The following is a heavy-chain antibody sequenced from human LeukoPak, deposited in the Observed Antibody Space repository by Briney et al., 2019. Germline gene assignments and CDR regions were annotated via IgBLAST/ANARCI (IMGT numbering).Heavy chain of an antibody. CDR2: ISSSSSYI. V-gene: IGHV3-21*01. D-gene: IGHD6-13*01. J-gene: IGHJ4*02. CDR1: GLTFSSYS. CDR3: ARDLISSSGGY. Sequence: GGSLRLSCAASGLTFSSYSMNWVRQAPGKGLEWVSSISSSSSYIYYADSVKGRFTISRDNAKNSLYLQMNSLRAEDTAVYYCARDLISSSGGYWGQGTLVTVSS.